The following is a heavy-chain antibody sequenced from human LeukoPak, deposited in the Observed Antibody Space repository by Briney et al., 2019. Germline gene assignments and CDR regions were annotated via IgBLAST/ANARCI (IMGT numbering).Heavy chain of an antibody. Sequence: SETLSLTCTVSGGSISSYYWSWIRHPPGMGLEWIGYIYYSGSTNYNPSLKSRVTISVDTSKNQFSLKLSSVTAADTAVYYCARGGSSWVIDYWGQGTLVTVSS. CDR2: IYYSGST. CDR3: ARGGSSWVIDY. V-gene: IGHV4-59*01. J-gene: IGHJ4*02. CDR1: GGSISSYY. D-gene: IGHD6-13*01.